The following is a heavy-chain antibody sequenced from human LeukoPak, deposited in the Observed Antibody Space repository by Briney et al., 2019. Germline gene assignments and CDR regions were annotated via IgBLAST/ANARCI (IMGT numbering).Heavy chain of an antibody. CDR2: ISSYGSNK. CDR3: AKEISSSSSWYGDDAFDI. V-gene: IGHV3-30-3*01. CDR1: KFSFRVYT. J-gene: IGHJ3*02. D-gene: IGHD6-13*01. Sequence: GGSLRLSCAVSKFSFRVYTMHWVRQAPGKGLEWVALISSYGSNKYYAESVKGRFTISRDDSKNTVYLQMNSLRAEDTAVYYCAKEISSSSSWYGDDAFDIWGQGTMVIVSS.